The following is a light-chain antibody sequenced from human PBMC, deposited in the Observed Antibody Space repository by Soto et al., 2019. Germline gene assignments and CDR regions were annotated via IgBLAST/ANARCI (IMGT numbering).Light chain of an antibody. CDR1: QSISSW. CDR2: KAS. V-gene: IGKV1-5*03. J-gene: IGKJ3*01. Sequence: DIQMTQSPSTLSASVGDRVTITCRASQSISSWLAWYQQKPGKAPKLLIYKASSLESWVPSRFSGSGSGTEFTLTISSLQPDDFATYYCQQYNGTFGPGTKVDIK. CDR3: QQYNGT.